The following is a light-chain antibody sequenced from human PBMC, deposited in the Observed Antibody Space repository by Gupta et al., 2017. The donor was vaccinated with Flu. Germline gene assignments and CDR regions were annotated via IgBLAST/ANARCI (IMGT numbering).Light chain of an antibody. CDR1: SSNIASNY. CDR2: ENN. J-gene: IGLJ2*01. V-gene: IGLV1-51*01. Sequence: SALTQPPSLSAAPGQWVAISCSGSSSNIASNYVSWYQHLPGTAPKLLIYENNQRPSGIPDRCSGSKSGTSATLAIAGLQTGDEAVYYCETWDNTLSSGVFGGGTTLTVL. CDR3: ETWDNTLSSGV.